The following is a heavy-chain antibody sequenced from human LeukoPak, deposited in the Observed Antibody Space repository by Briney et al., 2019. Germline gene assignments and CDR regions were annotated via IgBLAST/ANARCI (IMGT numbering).Heavy chain of an antibody. J-gene: IGHJ6*02. CDR3: ARVGTTSNFYYYYGMDV. V-gene: IGHV3-11*06. CDR2: ISSSSSYT. CDR1: GFTFSDYY. D-gene: IGHD2/OR15-2a*01. Sequence: GGSLRLSCAASGFTFSDYYMSWIRQAPGKGLEWVSYISSSSSYTNYADSVKGRFTISRVNAKNTLYLQMNSLRAEDTAVYYCARVGTTSNFYYYYGMDVWGQGTTVTVSS.